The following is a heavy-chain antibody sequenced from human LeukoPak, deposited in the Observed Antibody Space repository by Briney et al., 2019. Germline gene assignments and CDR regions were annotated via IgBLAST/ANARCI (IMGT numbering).Heavy chain of an antibody. D-gene: IGHD6-19*01. CDR1: GFTFSSHC. Sequence: GGSLRLSCEASGFTFSSHCMSWVRQAPGKGLEWVANIKQDGSEKSYVDSVKGRFTISRDNANNSLYLQMSILRAADTAVYYCARVRIAVAVSAFDIWGQGTMVTVSS. J-gene: IGHJ3*02. V-gene: IGHV3-7*01. CDR3: ARVRIAVAVSAFDI. CDR2: IKQDGSEK.